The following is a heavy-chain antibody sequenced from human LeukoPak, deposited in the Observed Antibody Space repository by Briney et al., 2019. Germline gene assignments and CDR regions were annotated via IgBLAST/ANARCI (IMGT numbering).Heavy chain of an antibody. CDR1: GYTFTSYD. Sequence: ASVKVSCKASGYTFTSYDINWVRQATGQGLEWMGWMNPHSGNTGYAQKFQGRVAMTRNTSISTAYMELSSLRSEDTAVYYCARLSSHYGDYKVDPWGQGTLVTVSS. CDR3: ARLSSHYGDYKVDP. D-gene: IGHD4-17*01. CDR2: MNPHSGNT. J-gene: IGHJ5*02. V-gene: IGHV1-8*01.